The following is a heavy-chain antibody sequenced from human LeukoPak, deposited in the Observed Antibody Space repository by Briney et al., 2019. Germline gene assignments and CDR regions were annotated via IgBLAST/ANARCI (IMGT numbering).Heavy chain of an antibody. CDR3: ARVSDYYDSSGYYWRYYYYGMDV. D-gene: IGHD3-22*01. Sequence: GGSLRLSCAASGFTFSSYAMHWVRQAPGKGLEYVSAISSSGSSTYYANSVKGGFTISRDNSKNTLYLQMGSLRAEEMAVYYCARVSDYYDSSGYYWRYYYYGMDVWGQGTTVTVSS. V-gene: IGHV3-64*01. CDR1: GFTFSSYA. CDR2: ISSSGSST. J-gene: IGHJ6*02.